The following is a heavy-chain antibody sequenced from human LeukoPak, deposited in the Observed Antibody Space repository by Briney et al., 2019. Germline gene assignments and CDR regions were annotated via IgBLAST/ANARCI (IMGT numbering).Heavy chain of an antibody. CDR1: GYTFTSYG. CDR3: ARVLYYDFWSGYYHNNLIDY. CDR2: ISAYNGNT. V-gene: IGHV1-18*01. Sequence: ASVKVSCKASGYTFTSYGISWVRQAPGQGLEWMGWISAYNGNTNYAQKLQGRVTMTTDTSTSTAYMELRSLRSDDAAVYYCARVLYYDFWSGYYHNNLIDYWGQGTLVTVSS. D-gene: IGHD3-3*01. J-gene: IGHJ4*02.